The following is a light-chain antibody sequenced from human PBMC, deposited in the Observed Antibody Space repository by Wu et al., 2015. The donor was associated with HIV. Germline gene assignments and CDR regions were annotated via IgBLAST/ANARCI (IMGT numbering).Light chain of an antibody. CDR3: QQYSSFPLS. J-gene: IGKJ3*01. Sequence: DIQMIQSPSTLSASIGDSVTISCRASQSINKWLAWYQQKPGKAPKLLIYKASSLERGVPSRFSGSGSGTEFTLTISGLQPDDFATYYCQQYSSFPLSLGPGTKMDIK. CDR2: KAS. CDR1: QSINKW. V-gene: IGKV1-5*03.